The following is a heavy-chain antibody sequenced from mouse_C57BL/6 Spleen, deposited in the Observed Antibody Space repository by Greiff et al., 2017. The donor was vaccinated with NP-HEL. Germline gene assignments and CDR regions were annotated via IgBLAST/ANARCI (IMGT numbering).Heavy chain of an antibody. CDR3: ARGGYYGKGALDY. D-gene: IGHD2-1*01. CDR2: IHPNSGST. J-gene: IGHJ2*01. Sequence: QVQLQQSGAELVKPGASVKLSCKASGYTFTSYWMHWVKQRPGQGLEWIGMIHPNSGSTNYNEKFKSKATLTVDKSSSTAYMQLSSLTSEDSAVYYCARGGYYGKGALDYWGQGTTLTVSS. CDR1: GYTFTSYW. V-gene: IGHV1-64*01.